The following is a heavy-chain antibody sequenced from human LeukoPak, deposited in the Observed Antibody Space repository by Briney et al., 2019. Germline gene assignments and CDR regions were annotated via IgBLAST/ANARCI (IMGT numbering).Heavy chain of an antibody. CDR1: GYTFTSYD. CDR2: MNPNSGNT. CDR3: ARGGLGGGNSYYYYYYMDV. V-gene: IGHV1-8*01. Sequence: ASVKVSCEASGYTFTSYDINWVRQATGQGLEWMGWMNPNSGNTGYAQKFQGRVTMTRNTSISTAYMELSSLRSEDTAVYYCARGGLGGGNSYYYYYYMDVWGKGTTVTVSS. J-gene: IGHJ6*03. D-gene: IGHD4-23*01.